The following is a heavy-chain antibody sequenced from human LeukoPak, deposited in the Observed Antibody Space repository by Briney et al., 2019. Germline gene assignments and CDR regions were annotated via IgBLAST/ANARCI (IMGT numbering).Heavy chain of an antibody. Sequence: GRSLRLSCTASGFTFSSYAMHWVRQAPGKGLEWVAVISYDGSNKYYADSVKGRFTISRDNSKNTLYLQMNSLRAEDTAVYYCARGRVAYYSNYLGYWVQGTLVTVSS. J-gene: IGHJ4*02. CDR1: GFTFSSYA. CDR2: ISYDGSNK. CDR3: ARGRVAYYSNYLGY. V-gene: IGHV3-30*01. D-gene: IGHD4-11*01.